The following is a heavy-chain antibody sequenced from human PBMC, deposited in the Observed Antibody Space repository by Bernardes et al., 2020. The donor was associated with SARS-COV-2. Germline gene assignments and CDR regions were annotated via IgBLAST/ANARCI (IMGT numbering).Heavy chain of an antibody. D-gene: IGHD3-3*01. J-gene: IGHJ6*02. CDR1: GFTFSSYS. V-gene: IGHV3-48*01. CDR2: ISSSSSTI. Sequence: GGSLRLSCAASGFTFSSYSMNWVRQAPGKGLEWVSYISSSSSTIYYADSVKGRFTISRDNAKNSLYLQMNSLRAEDTAVYYCARDRFRFLEWSPVLYYGMDVWGQGTTVTVSS. CDR3: ARDRFRFLEWSPVLYYGMDV.